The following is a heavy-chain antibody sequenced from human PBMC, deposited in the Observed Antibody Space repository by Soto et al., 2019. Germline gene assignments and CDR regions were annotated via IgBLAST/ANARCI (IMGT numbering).Heavy chain of an antibody. D-gene: IGHD3-22*01. Sequence: EVQLVESGGGLVQPGGSLRLSCAGSGFTFSDHYIDWVRQAPGKGLEWVGRPRDKPQGYSTAYAASVKGRLTTSRDESKNSAYLQMNSLKTEDTAVYYCVRATYFSDSSGYTRCLDYWGQGALVTVSS. CDR1: GFTFSDHY. CDR2: PRDKPQGYST. V-gene: IGHV3-72*01. CDR3: VRATYFSDSSGYTRCLDY. J-gene: IGHJ4*02.